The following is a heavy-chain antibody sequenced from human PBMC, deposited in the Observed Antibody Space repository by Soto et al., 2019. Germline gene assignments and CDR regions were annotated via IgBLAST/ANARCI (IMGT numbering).Heavy chain of an antibody. CDR3: VRGDVSYGSRGWFDH. V-gene: IGHV5-51*01. Sequence: XESLNISCKGCGYSFTNYWIGWVRQMPGKDLEWMGIIYPGDSDVRYSPSSQGQVTISADKSITTAYLQWSSLKASDTAMYYCVRGDVSYGSRGWFDHWGQGTLVTVSS. D-gene: IGHD3-16*02. CDR1: GYSFTNYW. CDR2: IYPGDSDV. J-gene: IGHJ5*02.